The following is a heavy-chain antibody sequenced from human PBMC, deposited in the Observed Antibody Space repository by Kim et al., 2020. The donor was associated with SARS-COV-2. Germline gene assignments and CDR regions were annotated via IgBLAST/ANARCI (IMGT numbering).Heavy chain of an antibody. V-gene: IGHV3-30*01. D-gene: IGHD6-13*01. Sequence: DSVKGRFTISRDNSKNTLYLQMNSLRAEDTAVYYCARVLDSNSWYYFDYWGQGTLVTVSS. CDR3: ARVLDSNSWYYFDY. J-gene: IGHJ4*02.